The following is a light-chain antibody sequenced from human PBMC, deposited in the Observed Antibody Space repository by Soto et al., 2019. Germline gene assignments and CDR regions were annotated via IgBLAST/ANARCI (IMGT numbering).Light chain of an antibody. J-gene: IGKJ4*01. Sequence: DIQLTQSPSFLSASVGDRVTITCRASQSISSYLNWYQQKPGKAPKFLIYAASSLQSGVPSRFSGSRSGTDFTLTISSLQPEDFATYFCQQTYSTPLTFGGGTKVDIK. CDR1: QSISSY. CDR3: QQTYSTPLT. CDR2: AAS. V-gene: IGKV1-39*01.